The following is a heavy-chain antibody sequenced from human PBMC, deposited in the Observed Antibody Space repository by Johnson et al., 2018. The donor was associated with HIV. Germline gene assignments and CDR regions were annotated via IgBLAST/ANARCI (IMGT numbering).Heavy chain of an antibody. V-gene: IGHV3-9*01. J-gene: IGHJ3*01. CDR1: GFNFHDFA. CDR2: VSWNSDTI. D-gene: IGHD2-15*01. CDR3: AKDMRGTDMDTVDL. Sequence: VQVVESGGGLVQPGRSLRLSCAASGFNFHDFAMHWVRQAPGKGLEWVSGVSWNSDTIAYADSVKGRFTISRDNAKKSLFLQMNSLRAEDTALYYCAKDMRGTDMDTVDLWGQGTMVTVSS.